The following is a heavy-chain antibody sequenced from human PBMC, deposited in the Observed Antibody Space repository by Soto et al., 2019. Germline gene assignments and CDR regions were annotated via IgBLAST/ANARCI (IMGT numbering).Heavy chain of an antibody. V-gene: IGHV4-31*03. CDR2: IYYSGST. CDR3: ARLLRGGMDV. CDR1: GGSISSGGYY. J-gene: IGHJ6*02. Sequence: PSETLSLTCTVSGGSISSGGYYWSWLRQHPGKGLEWIGYIYYSGSTYYNPSLKSRVTISVDTSKNQFSLKLSSVTAADTAVYYCARLLRGGMDVWGQGTTVTVSS. D-gene: IGHD3-22*01.